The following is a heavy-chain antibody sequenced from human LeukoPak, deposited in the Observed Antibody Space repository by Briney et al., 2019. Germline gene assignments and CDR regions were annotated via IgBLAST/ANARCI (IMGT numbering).Heavy chain of an antibody. D-gene: IGHD3-3*01. J-gene: IGHJ4*02. Sequence: GGSLRLSCAASGFTFSSYWLSWVSQAPGKGLEWVANIKQDGSEKYYVDSVKGRFTISRDNAKNSLYLQMNSLRAEDTAVYYCATRGDFWSGPPFDYWGQGTLVTVSS. V-gene: IGHV3-7*01. CDR3: ATRGDFWSGPPFDY. CDR1: GFTFSSYW. CDR2: IKQDGSEK.